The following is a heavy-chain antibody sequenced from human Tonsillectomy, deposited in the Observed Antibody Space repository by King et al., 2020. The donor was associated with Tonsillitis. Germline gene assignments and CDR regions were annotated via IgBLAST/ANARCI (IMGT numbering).Heavy chain of an antibody. CDR3: AKERGYDILTGYSN. V-gene: IGHV3-23*04. J-gene: IGHJ4*02. Sequence: VQLVESGGGLVQPGGSLRLSCAASGFTFSSYAMSWVRPAPGPGLEWVSGISGRGGSTYYAVSVKGRFPISRDNSKNTLYLQMNSLRAEDTAVYYCAKERGYDILTGYSNWGQGTLVTVSS. CDR1: GFTFSSYA. D-gene: IGHD3-9*01. CDR2: ISGRGGST.